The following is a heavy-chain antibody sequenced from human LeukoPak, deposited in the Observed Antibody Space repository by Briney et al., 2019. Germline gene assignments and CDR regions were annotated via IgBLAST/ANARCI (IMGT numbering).Heavy chain of an antibody. D-gene: IGHD5-24*01. CDR2: IYYSGST. J-gene: IGHJ4*02. V-gene: IGHV4-39*07. CDR1: GGSISSSSYY. Sequence: SETLSLTCTVSGGSISSSSYYWGWIRQPPGKGLEWIGSIYYSGSTYYNPSLKSRVTISVDTSKNQFSLKLSSVTAADTAVYYCARDVRDGYNRYFDYWGQGTLVTVSS. CDR3: ARDVRDGYNRYFDY.